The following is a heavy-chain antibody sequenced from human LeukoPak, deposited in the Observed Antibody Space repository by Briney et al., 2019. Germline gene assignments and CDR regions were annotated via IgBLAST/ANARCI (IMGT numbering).Heavy chain of an antibody. CDR2: IYYSGST. CDR3: ARRPSSRFNWFDP. V-gene: IGHV4-39*01. CDR1: GGSISSSSYY. J-gene: IGHJ5*02. Sequence: SETLSLTCTVSGGSISSSSYYWGWIRQPPGKGREWIGSIYYSGSTYYNPSLKSRVTISVDTSKNQFSLKLSSVTAADTAVYYCARRPSSRFNWFDPWGQGTLVTVSS.